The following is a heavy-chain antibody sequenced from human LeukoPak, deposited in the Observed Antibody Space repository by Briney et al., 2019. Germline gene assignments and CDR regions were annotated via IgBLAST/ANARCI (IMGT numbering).Heavy chain of an antibody. CDR2: IYTSGST. Sequence: SETLSLTCTVSGGSISSYYWSWIRQPAGKGLEWIGRIYTSGSTNYSPSLKSRVTMSVDTSKNQFSLKLSSVTAADTAVYYCARGWSQYYYYYYMDVWGKGTTVTVSS. V-gene: IGHV4-4*07. CDR1: GGSISSYY. CDR3: ARGWSQYYYYYYMDV. D-gene: IGHD2-8*01. J-gene: IGHJ6*03.